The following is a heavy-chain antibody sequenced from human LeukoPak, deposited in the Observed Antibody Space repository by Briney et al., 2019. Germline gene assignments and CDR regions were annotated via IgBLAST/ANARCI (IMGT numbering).Heavy chain of an antibody. J-gene: IGHJ4*02. CDR1: GFTFSSYW. CDR2: INTDDSST. D-gene: IGHD5-18*01. Sequence: GGSLRLSCAASGFTFSSYWMHWVRRAPGKGLVWVSRINTDDSSTSYADSVKGRFTFSRDNAKNTLFLQMNSLRAEDTAVYYCARGLTGYSYGFIDYWGQGTLVTVSS. V-gene: IGHV3-74*01. CDR3: ARGLTGYSYGFIDY.